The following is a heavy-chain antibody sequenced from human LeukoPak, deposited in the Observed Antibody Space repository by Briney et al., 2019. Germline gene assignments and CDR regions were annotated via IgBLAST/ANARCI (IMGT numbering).Heavy chain of an antibody. CDR3: ARAYRGYGSFDL. CDR1: GGSISSGSYY. V-gene: IGHV4-61*02. J-gene: IGHJ2*01. D-gene: IGHD2-2*03. Sequence: SQTLSLTCTVSGGSISSGSYYWNWVRQPAGRGLEWVGRIYSSDSTNYTPSLKSRVTISVDTSKNQFSLKLSSMAAADTAVYYCARAYRGYGSFDLWGRGTLVTVSS. CDR2: IYSSDST.